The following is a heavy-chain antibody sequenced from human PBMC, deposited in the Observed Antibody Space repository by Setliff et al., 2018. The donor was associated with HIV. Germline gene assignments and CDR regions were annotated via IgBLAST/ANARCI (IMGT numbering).Heavy chain of an antibody. CDR1: GGSLRSSRYY. CDR2: IHYGGFF. V-gene: IGHV4-39*01. Sequence: PSETLSLTCTVSGGSLRSSRYYWGWIRQPPGKGLEWIGDIHYGGFFWYSPSLKSRVTISVDTSKNQFSLKLSSVTAADTAVYYCARPALGIGGGSRFDNGGQGTRVTVSS. J-gene: IGHJ4*02. D-gene: IGHD3-10*01. CDR3: ARPALGIGGGSRFDN.